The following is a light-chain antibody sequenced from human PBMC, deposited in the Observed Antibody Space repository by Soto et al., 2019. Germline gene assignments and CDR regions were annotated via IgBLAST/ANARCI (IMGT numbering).Light chain of an antibody. CDR1: SSDVGNYNL. CDR3: CSYAGSKTFT. J-gene: IGLJ2*01. V-gene: IGLV2-23*02. Sequence: QSVLTQPASVSWSRGQSITISCTGTSSDVGNYNLVSWYQQHPGKAPNLIIYATSKRPSGVSNRYSGSKSGNTASLSISGLQAEDEANYYCCSYAGSKTFTFGGGTKVTVL. CDR2: ATS.